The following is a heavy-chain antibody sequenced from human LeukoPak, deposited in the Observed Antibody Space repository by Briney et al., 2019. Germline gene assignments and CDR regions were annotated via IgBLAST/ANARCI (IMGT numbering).Heavy chain of an antibody. Sequence: GGSLRLSCAASGFTFSSYGMHWVRQATGKGLEWVAFIRYDGSNKYYADSVKGRFTISRDNSKNTLYLQMNSLRAEDTAVYYCAKDWDGDYAVDYWGQGTLVTVSS. V-gene: IGHV3-30*02. J-gene: IGHJ4*02. D-gene: IGHD4-17*01. CDR1: GFTFSSYG. CDR3: AKDWDGDYAVDY. CDR2: IRYDGSNK.